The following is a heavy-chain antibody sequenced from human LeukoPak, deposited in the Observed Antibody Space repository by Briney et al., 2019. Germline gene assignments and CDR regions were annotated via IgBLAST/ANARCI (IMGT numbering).Heavy chain of an antibody. CDR3: ARARRNGSGGSCYFVWFDA. CDR2: INPNSGGT. Sequence: ASVKVSCKASGYTFTGYYMNWVRQAPGQGLEWMGWINPNSGGTTYSQKFQGRVTMTRDTSTSTAYTELSRLRSDDTAVYYCARARRNGSGGSCYFVWFDAWGQGTLVTVSS. CDR1: GYTFTGYY. V-gene: IGHV1-2*02. J-gene: IGHJ5*02. D-gene: IGHD2-15*01.